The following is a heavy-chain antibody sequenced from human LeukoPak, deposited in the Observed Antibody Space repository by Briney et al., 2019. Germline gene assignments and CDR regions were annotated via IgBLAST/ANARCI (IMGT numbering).Heavy chain of an antibody. CDR1: GLTFSTYN. CDR2: IRYDGSDK. V-gene: IGHV3-30*02. D-gene: IGHD5-18*01. Sequence: GGSLRLSCAASGLTFSTYNMHWVRQAPGKGLEWVTMIRYDGSDKYYADSVKGRFTISRDNSKNTLYLQMNSLRAEDTAVYYCARADGYSYGFDYWGQGTLVTVSS. CDR3: ARADGYSYGFDY. J-gene: IGHJ4*02.